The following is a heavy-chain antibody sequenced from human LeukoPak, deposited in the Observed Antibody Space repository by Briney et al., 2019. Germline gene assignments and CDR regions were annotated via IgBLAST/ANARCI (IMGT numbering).Heavy chain of an antibody. CDR2: ISYDGSNK. J-gene: IGHJ4*02. CDR1: GFTFSSYT. CDR3: AKLFGATPSTDY. Sequence: PGGSLRLSCAASGFTFSSYTMSWVRQAPGKGLEWVAVISYDGSNKYYADSVKGRFTISRDNSKNTLYLQMNSLRAEDTAVYYCAKLFGATPSTDYWGQGTLVTVSS. V-gene: IGHV3-30*18. D-gene: IGHD1-26*01.